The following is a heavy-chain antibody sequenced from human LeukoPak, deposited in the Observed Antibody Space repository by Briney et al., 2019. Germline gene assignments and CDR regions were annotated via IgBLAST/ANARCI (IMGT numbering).Heavy chain of an antibody. CDR3: ARESRGSGSSYYFDY. D-gene: IGHD1-26*01. J-gene: IGHJ4*02. CDR1: GGTFSSYA. V-gene: IGHV1-2*04. Sequence: ASVKVSCKASGGTFSSYAISWVRQAPGQGLEWMGWINPNSGGTNYAQKLQGCVTMTRDTSISTAYMELSRLRSDDTAVYYCARESRGSGSSYYFDYWGQGTLVTVSS. CDR2: INPNSGGT.